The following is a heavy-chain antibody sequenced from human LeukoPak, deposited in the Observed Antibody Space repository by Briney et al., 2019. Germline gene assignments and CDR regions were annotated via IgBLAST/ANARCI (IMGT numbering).Heavy chain of an antibody. CDR1: GFTFSSYS. CDR2: ISSSSSTI. D-gene: IGHD6-19*01. V-gene: IGHV3-48*01. CDR3: ARRPIAVADTYYYYYMDV. J-gene: IGHJ6*03. Sequence: PGGSLRLSCAASGFTFSSYSMNWVRQAPGKGLEWVSYISSSSSTIYYADSVKGRFTISRDNAKNSLYLQMNSLRAEDTAVYYCARRPIAVADTYYYYYMDVWGKGTTVTVSS.